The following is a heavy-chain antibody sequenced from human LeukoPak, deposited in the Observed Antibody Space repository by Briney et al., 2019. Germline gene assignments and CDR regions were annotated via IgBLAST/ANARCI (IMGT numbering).Heavy chain of an antibody. CDR1: GYSISSGYY. D-gene: IGHD3-10*01. CDR3: ARVGGPNYYGSGSYFPDT. Sequence: PSETLSLTCTVSGYSISSGYYWGWIRQPPGKGLEWIGYIYYSGSTNYDPSLKSRVTISVDTSKNQFSLKLSSVTAADTAVYYCARVGGPNYYGSGSYFPDTWGQGTLVTVSS. J-gene: IGHJ5*02. CDR2: IYYSGST. V-gene: IGHV4-61*01.